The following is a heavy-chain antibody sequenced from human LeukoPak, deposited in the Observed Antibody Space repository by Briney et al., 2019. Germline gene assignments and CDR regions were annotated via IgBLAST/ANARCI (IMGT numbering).Heavy chain of an antibody. Sequence: PGGSLRLSCAASGFTFSSYSMNWVRQAPGKGLEWVANIKQDGSEKYYVDSVKGRFTISRDNAKNSLYLQMNSLRAEDTAVYYCARVGDFWSGLYYYYYGMDVWGQGTTVTVSS. CDR2: IKQDGSEK. J-gene: IGHJ6*02. CDR1: GFTFSSYS. V-gene: IGHV3-7*01. D-gene: IGHD3-3*01. CDR3: ARVGDFWSGLYYYYYGMDV.